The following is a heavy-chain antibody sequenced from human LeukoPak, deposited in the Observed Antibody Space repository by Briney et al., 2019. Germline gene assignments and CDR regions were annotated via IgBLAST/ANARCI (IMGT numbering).Heavy chain of an antibody. CDR3: ARDGSVRVATYDY. CDR2: INSDGSTT. CDR1: GFTFSSYW. D-gene: IGHD5-12*01. V-gene: IGHV3-74*01. J-gene: IGHJ4*02. Sequence: GGSLRLSCAASGFTFSSYWMHWVRQAPGKGLVWVSRINSDGSTTSYADSVKGRFTISRDNAKNSLYLQMNSLRAEDTAVYYCARDGSVRVATYDYWGQGTLVTVSS.